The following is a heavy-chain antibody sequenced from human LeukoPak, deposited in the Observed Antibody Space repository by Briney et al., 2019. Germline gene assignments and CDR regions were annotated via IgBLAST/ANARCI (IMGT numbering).Heavy chain of an antibody. J-gene: IGHJ4*02. CDR1: GGTFSSYA. CDR2: IIPIFGTA. CDR3: ARGDYYDSSGYEFDY. D-gene: IGHD3-22*01. Sequence: ASVKVSCKASGGTFSSYAISWVRQAPGQGLEWMGRIIPIFGTANYAQKFQGRVTITTDESTSTAYMELSSLRSEDTAVYYCARGDYYDSSGYEFDYWGQGTLVTVPS. V-gene: IGHV1-69*05.